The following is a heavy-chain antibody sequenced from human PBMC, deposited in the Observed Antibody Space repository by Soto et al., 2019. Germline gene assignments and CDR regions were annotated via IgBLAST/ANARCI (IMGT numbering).Heavy chain of an antibody. D-gene: IGHD6-19*01. Sequence: EVQLVESGGGLVQPGGSLRLSCLASEFTFNTYWMNWVRQAPGRGLEWVANIKDDGSEKNYVDSVKGRFTISRDNAKNSLYLQRNSLRGEETAVYFCARDCGTPGRGSAVGYYYHYGMDVWGQGTTVTVSS. CDR3: ARDCGTPGRGSAVGYYYHYGMDV. V-gene: IGHV3-7*05. J-gene: IGHJ6*02. CDR1: EFTFNTYW. CDR2: IKDDGSEK.